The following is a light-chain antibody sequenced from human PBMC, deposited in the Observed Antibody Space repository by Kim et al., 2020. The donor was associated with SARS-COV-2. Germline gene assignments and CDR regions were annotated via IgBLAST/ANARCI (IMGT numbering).Light chain of an antibody. Sequence: ASVGDRVTITCKASQDISNPLNWDQQKPGKAPQVLIYAASNLETGVPSRFSGSRSGTDFNFTISSLQPQDITTYYCQQYHNLPWTFGQGTTVDIK. V-gene: IGKV1-33*01. CDR2: AAS. J-gene: IGKJ1*01. CDR3: QQYHNLPWT. CDR1: QDISNP.